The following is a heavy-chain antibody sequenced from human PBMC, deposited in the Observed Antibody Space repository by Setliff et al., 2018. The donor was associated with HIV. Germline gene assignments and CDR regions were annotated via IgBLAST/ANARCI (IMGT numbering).Heavy chain of an antibody. J-gene: IGHJ4*02. CDR2: IMALFQRA. CDR3: ARGRMAAAGMFIPRALDY. CDR1: GDTFRNYA. V-gene: IGHV1-69*05. Sequence: SVKVSCKVSGDTFRNYAINWVRLAPGQGLEWMGEIMALFQRAQYAQKFQGRVTFTTDESTSTAYMELRSLRSDDTAIFYCARGRMAAAGMFIPRALDYWGQGTLVTVSS. D-gene: IGHD6-13*01.